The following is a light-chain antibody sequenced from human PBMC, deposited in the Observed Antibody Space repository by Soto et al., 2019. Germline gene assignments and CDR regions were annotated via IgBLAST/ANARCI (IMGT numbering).Light chain of an antibody. CDR3: AAWDDSLNGHVV. CDR2: SNN. CDR1: GSNIGSNS. V-gene: IGLV1-44*01. Sequence: QPVLTQPPSASGTPGQRVTISCSGSGSNIGSNSVTWYQQLPGTAPKLLINSNNQRPSGVPDRFSGSKSGTSASLAISGLQSEDEADYYCAAWDDSLNGHVVFGGGTKLTVL. J-gene: IGLJ2*01.